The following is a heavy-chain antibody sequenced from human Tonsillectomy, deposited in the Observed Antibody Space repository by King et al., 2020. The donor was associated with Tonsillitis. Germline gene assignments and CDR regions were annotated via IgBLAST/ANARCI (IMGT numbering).Heavy chain of an antibody. V-gene: IGHV1-69*09. J-gene: IGHJ4*02. CDR3: AGTPPTYGSVNFDY. Sequence: QLVQSGAEVKKPGSSVKVSCKASGGTFSSYAISWVRQAPGQGLEWMGRIIPILGIENYAQKFQGRVTITADKSKSTAYMELSSLRSEDTAVYYCAGTPPTYGSVNFDYWGQGTLVTVSS. D-gene: IGHD3-10*01. CDR2: IIPILGIE. CDR1: GGTFSSYA.